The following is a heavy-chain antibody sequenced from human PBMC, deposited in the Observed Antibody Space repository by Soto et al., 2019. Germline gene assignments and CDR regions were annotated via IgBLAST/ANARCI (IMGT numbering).Heavy chain of an antibody. Sequence: ASVKVSCKASGYTFTGYYMHWVRQAPGQGLEWMGWINPNSGGTNYAQKFQGWVTMTRDTSISTAYMELSRLRSDDTAVYYCARDGHETYYDFWIGYYTGYHFDYWGQGTLVTVSS. J-gene: IGHJ4*02. V-gene: IGHV1-2*04. CDR1: GYTFTGYY. CDR2: INPNSGGT. CDR3: ARDGHETYYDFWIGYYTGYHFDY. D-gene: IGHD3-3*01.